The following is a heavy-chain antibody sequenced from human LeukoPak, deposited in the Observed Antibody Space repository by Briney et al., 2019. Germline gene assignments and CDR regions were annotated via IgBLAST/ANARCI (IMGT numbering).Heavy chain of an antibody. CDR1: GGSISSYY. J-gene: IGHJ4*02. Sequence: SETLSLTCTVSGGSISSYYWSWIRQPPRKGLEWIGEINHSGSTNYNPSPKSRVTISVDTAKNKFSLMLSSVSAAAAAADYCAIPGQWLVPPSLVHWGQGTLVTVSS. CDR2: INHSGST. CDR3: AIPGQWLVPPSLVH. V-gene: IGHV4-34*01. D-gene: IGHD6-19*01.